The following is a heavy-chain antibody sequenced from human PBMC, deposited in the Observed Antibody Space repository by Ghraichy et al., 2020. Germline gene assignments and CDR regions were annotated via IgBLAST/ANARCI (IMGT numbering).Heavy chain of an antibody. CDR3: ARGSGTYPGDSFDI. D-gene: IGHD1-26*01. J-gene: IGHJ3*02. CDR2: ISNGGSFL. CDR1: GFSFSDYY. Sequence: GGSLRLSCAASGFSFSDYYMSWIRQAPGKGLEWVSYISNGGSFLYYADSVKGRFTISRDTAKNSLYLQMNSLRAEDTAVYYCARGSGTYPGDSFDIWGQGTIVTVSS. V-gene: IGHV3-11*01.